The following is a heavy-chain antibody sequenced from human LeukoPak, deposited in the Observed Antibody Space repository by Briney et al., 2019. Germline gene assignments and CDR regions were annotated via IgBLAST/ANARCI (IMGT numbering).Heavy chain of an antibody. V-gene: IGHV1-69*13. CDR1: GGTFSSYA. J-gene: IGHJ4*02. CDR3: AITGTQQDYSDFDY. CDR2: IIPIFGTA. Sequence: SVKVSCKASGGTFSSYAISWVRQAPGQGLEWMGGIIPIFGTANYAQKFQGRVTITADESTSTAYMELSSLRSEDTAVYYCAITGTQQDYSDFDYWGQGTLVTVSS. D-gene: IGHD1-20*01.